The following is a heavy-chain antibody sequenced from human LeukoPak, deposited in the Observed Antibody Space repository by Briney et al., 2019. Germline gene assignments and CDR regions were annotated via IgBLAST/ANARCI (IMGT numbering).Heavy chain of an antibody. CDR2: ISAYNGNT. Sequence: ASVKVSCKASGYTFTSYGISWVRQAPGQGLEWMGWISAYNGNTNYAQKLQGRVTITRDTSASTAYMELSSLRSEDTAVYYCARGNYASGGPGDYGMDVWGQGTTVTVSS. CDR3: ARGNYASGGPGDYGMDV. V-gene: IGHV1-18*01. D-gene: IGHD3-10*01. J-gene: IGHJ6*02. CDR1: GYTFTSYG.